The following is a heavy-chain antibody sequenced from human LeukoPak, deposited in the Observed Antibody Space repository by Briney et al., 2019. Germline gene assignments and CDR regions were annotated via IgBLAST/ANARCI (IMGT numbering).Heavy chain of an antibody. Sequence: GGSLRLSCAASGFIFRNHWMSWVRQVPGRGLEWVAHIKQGGKEKHYVDSVEGRFTLSRDDSKNSLYLQMNSLRVDDSAVYYCARGPNYGDRVDYFDYWGQGTLVTVSS. CDR1: GFIFRNHW. CDR2: IKQGGKEK. CDR3: ARGPNYGDRVDYFDY. V-gene: IGHV3-7*01. J-gene: IGHJ4*02. D-gene: IGHD4-17*01.